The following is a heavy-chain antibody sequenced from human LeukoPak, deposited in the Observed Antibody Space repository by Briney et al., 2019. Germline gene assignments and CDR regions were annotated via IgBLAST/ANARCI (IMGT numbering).Heavy chain of an antibody. CDR1: GGSISRGAYY. CDR3: AGEAWAGTLSGWFDP. V-gene: IGHV4-31*03. D-gene: IGHD1-7*01. J-gene: IGHJ5*02. CDR2: IFSSGST. Sequence: PSETLSLTCTVSGGSISRGAYYWSWIRQVPGKGLEWIAYIFSSGSTSYNPSLRSRVTVSFDSSKNQFFLNLSSVTAADTAVYYCAGEAWAGTLSGWFDPWGQGTLVTVSS.